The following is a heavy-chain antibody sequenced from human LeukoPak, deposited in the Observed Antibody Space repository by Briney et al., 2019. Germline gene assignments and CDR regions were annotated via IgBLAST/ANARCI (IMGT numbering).Heavy chain of an antibody. Sequence: GGSLRLYCAASGFTFSDYYRRWLGQAQGKGGEGGTYISSSGRNIDYEDSGKGRFTIYRDNAKNSLYLKRNRLRDEDTDECYSASLCFGAFGGACGTLDYWGQGTLVTVSS. CDR2: ISSSGRNI. J-gene: IGHJ4*02. D-gene: IGHD2-21*01. CDR1: GFTFSDYY. CDR3: ASLCFGAFGGACGTLDY. V-gene: IGHV3-11*01.